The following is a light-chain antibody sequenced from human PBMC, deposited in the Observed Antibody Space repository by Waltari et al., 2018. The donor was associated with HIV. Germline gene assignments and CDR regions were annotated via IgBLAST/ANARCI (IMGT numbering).Light chain of an antibody. CDR2: RNS. V-gene: IGLV1-47*01. CDR1: SSNIGDNY. Sequence: QSALTQPPSTSGTPGQTVTIPCSGSSSNIGDNYVSWYQQLPGTAPKLLINRNSQRPSGVRDRFSGSKSGTSASLAINDLRSEDEAEYHCAAWDDSLSGWVFGGGTNLTVL. CDR3: AAWDDSLSGWV. J-gene: IGLJ3*02.